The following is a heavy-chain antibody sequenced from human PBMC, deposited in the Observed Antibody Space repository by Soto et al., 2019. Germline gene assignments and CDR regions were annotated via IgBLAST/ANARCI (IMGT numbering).Heavy chain of an antibody. V-gene: IGHV3-48*01. Sequence: PGGSLRLSCAASGFTFSSYSMNWVRQAPGKGLEWVSSISSSSSSTIYYADSVKGRFTISRDNAKNSLYLQMNSLRAEDTAVYYCARHPERIAQIGWFDPWGQGTLVTVSS. CDR1: GFTFSSYS. CDR2: ISSSSSSTI. D-gene: IGHD6-13*01. J-gene: IGHJ5*02. CDR3: ARHPERIAQIGWFDP.